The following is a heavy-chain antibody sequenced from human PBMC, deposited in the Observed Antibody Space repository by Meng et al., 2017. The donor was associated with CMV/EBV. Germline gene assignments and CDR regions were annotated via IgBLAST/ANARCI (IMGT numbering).Heavy chain of an antibody. CDR1: GFTVSNNY. CDR2: IYSEGTT. D-gene: IGHD1-7*01. CDR3: ARDGNYHGV. J-gene: IGHJ4*02. V-gene: IGHV3-53*01. Sequence: DVQRVESGGGLIHPGGSLRLSCAASGFTVSNNYMRWFRQAPGKGLEWVSLIYSEGTTDYADSVKGRFTISRDNSKNTLYLQMNSLRAEDTAVYYCARDGNYHGVWGQGTLVTVSS.